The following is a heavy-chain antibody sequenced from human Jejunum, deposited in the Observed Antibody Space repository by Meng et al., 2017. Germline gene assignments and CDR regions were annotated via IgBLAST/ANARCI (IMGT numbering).Heavy chain of an antibody. Sequence: VELQESGPELVRPAATLSLTCTISGGSVNSGSYYWRWIRRPSGKGLEWIGYMYFSGSTNYNASLKSRVTISVDTSKKQFSLKLTSVTAADTAVYYCARGHFDKYFDYWGQGTLVTVSS. CDR1: GGSVNSGSYY. D-gene: IGHD3-22*01. CDR2: MYFSGST. V-gene: IGHV4-61*01. CDR3: ARGHFDKYFDY. J-gene: IGHJ4*02.